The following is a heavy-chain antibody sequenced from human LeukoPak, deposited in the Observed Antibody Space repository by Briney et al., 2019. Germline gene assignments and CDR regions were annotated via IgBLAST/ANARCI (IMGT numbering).Heavy chain of an antibody. CDR1: GFTFSSYW. J-gene: IGHJ6*02. CDR3: ARGSSSWTWYYYYGMDV. D-gene: IGHD6-13*01. Sequence: GGSLRLSCAASGFTFSSYWIHWVRQAPGKGLVWVSRINSDGSSTSYADSVKGRFTISRDNAKNTLYLQMNSLRAEDTAVYYCARGSSSWTWYYYYGMDVWGQGTTVTVSS. V-gene: IGHV3-74*01. CDR2: INSDGSST.